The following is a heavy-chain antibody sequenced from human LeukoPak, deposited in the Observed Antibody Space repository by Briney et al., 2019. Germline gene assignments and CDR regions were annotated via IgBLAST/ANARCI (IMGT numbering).Heavy chain of an antibody. D-gene: IGHD5-18*01. CDR2: ISSNSSYI. J-gene: IGHJ4*02. CDR1: GFTFSSYS. CDR3: ARGPGYEGF. Sequence: AAGSLRLSCAASGFTFSSYSMNWVRQPPAKGLDWGSSISSNSSYIYYADSVKGRFTISRDNAKNSLHLQMNSLRAEDTAVYYCARGPGYEGFWGQGTLVTVSS. V-gene: IGHV3-21*01.